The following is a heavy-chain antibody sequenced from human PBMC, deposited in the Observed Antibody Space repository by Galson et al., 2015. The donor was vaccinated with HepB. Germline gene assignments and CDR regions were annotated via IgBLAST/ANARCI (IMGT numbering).Heavy chain of an antibody. CDR1: GFTFGGYG. V-gene: IGHV3-33*01. J-gene: IGHJ4*02. CDR2: IWYDGSNH. D-gene: IGHD4-17*01. CDR3: AREGRITVTIFDY. Sequence: SLRLSCAASGFTFGGYGMHWVRQAPGKGLEWVGVIWYDGSNHYYADSVKGRFTISRDNSKNILYLQMNSLRAEDTAVYYCAREGRITVTIFDYWGQGSLVTVSS.